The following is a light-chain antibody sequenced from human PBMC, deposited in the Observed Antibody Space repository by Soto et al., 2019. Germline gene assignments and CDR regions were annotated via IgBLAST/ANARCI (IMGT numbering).Light chain of an antibody. Sequence: SYELTQPSSVSVSPGQTARITCSGDVLAKKYARWFQQKPGQAPVLVIYKDSERPSGIPERFSGSSSGTTVTLTISGAQVEDEADYYGYSAADNRGVFGGGTKLTVL. CDR2: KDS. J-gene: IGLJ2*01. CDR3: YSAADNRGV. CDR1: VLAKKY. V-gene: IGLV3-27*01.